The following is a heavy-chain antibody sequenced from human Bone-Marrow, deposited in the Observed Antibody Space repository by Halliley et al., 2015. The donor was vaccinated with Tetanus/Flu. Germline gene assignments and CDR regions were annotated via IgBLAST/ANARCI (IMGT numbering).Heavy chain of an antibody. Sequence: TLSLTCAVSGDSIGSDKWWTWVRQPPGKGLEWIGEISHRGTTNYSPSLMSRVAISVDKSKNQFSLKLTSVTAADTAVYYCARDIEAGPVFDSWGQGTLVTVSS. CDR3: ARDIEAGPVFDS. CDR2: ISHRGTT. V-gene: IGHV4-4*02. J-gene: IGHJ5*01. CDR1: GDSIGSDKW. D-gene: IGHD2-15*01.